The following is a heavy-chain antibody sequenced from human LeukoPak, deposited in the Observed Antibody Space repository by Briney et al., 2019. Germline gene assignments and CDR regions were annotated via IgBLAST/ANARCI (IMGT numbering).Heavy chain of an antibody. CDR2: IKQDGSEK. J-gene: IGHJ4*02. CDR1: GFTFSSYW. CDR3: ARDRYYYGSGSYFGY. D-gene: IGHD3-10*01. V-gene: IGHV3-7*01. Sequence: GGSLRLSCAASGFTFSSYWMSWVRQAPGEGLEWVANIKQDGSEKYYVDSVKGRFTISRDNAKNSLYLQMNSLRAEDTAVYYCARDRYYYGSGSYFGYWGQGTLVTVSS.